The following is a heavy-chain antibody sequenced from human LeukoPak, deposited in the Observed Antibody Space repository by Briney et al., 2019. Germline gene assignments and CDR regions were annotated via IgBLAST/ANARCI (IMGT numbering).Heavy chain of an antibody. Sequence: ASGKVSCKVSGNLLSEVPIHWVRQAPGTGLEWLGGLDPEDDEPVYAQKFLGRVTLTEDTSTDTAYMEMSSLRFEDTAVYYCATNRGRWFGETDVWFHPWGQGTLVTVSS. V-gene: IGHV1-24*01. CDR3: ATNRGRWFGETDVWFHP. CDR2: LDPEDDEP. J-gene: IGHJ5*02. CDR1: GNLLSEVP. D-gene: IGHD3-10*01.